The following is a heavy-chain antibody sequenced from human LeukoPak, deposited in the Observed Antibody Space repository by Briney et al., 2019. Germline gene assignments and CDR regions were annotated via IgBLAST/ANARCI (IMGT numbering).Heavy chain of an antibody. Sequence: GGSLRLSCAATVFTFSSYEMNWVRQAPGKGLEWASYMSSSGSTIYYADSVKGRFTISRDNAKNSLYLQMNSLRAEDTAVYYCASVLRSSWRYFDYWGQGTLVTVSS. V-gene: IGHV3-48*03. D-gene: IGHD6-13*01. CDR2: MSSSGSTI. CDR1: VFTFSSYE. CDR3: ASVLRSSWRYFDY. J-gene: IGHJ4*02.